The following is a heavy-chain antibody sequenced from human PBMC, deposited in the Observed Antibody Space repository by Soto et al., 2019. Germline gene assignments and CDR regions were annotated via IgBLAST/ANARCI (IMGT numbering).Heavy chain of an antibody. J-gene: IGHJ3*02. V-gene: IGHV3-21*01. CDR3: ARVRDYGDPPAPVGDSAFDI. D-gene: IGHD4-17*01. CDR1: GFTFSSYS. CDR2: ISSSSSYI. Sequence: GGSLRLSCAASGFTFSSYSMNWVRQAPGKGLEWVSSISSSSSYIYYADSVKGRFTISRDNAKNSLYLQMNSLRAEDTAVYYSARVRDYGDPPAPVGDSAFDIWGQGTMVTVSS.